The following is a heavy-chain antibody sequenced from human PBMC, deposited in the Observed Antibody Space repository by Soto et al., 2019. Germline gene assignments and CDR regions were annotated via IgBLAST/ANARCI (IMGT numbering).Heavy chain of an antibody. J-gene: IGHJ2*01. D-gene: IGHD3-9*01. Sequence: PGKCLELVSSISSSSSYIYYADSVKGRFTISRDNAKNSLYLQMNSLRAEDTAVYYCARDRRRPNIFFFQAEDGIRDSVPVSAFLLNRSSDL. CDR3: ARDRRRPNIFFFQAEDGIRDSVPVSAFLLNRSSDL. CDR2: ISSSSSYI. V-gene: IGHV3-21*01.